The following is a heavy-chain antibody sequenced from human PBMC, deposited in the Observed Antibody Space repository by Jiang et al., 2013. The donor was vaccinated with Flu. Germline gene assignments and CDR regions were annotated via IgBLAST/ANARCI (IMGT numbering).Heavy chain of an antibody. CDR1: GASIRSSSYN. D-gene: IGHD2-2*01. Sequence: ETLSLTCTVSGASIRSSSYNWGWIRQPHGKGLEWIGDISYSGHTYFNPSLRSRVTISVDTSKNQFSLKLNSVTAADTALYYCVRRGAHQLLQKGAAFDIWGQGTMVTVSS. J-gene: IGHJ3*02. CDR3: VRRGAHQLLQKGAAFDI. CDR2: ISYSGHT. V-gene: IGHV4-39*01.